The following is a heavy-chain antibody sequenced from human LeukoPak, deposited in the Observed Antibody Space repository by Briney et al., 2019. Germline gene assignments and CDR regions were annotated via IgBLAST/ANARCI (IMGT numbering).Heavy chain of an antibody. Sequence: PSETLSLTCAVSGGSISSSNWWSWVRQPPGKGLEWIGEIYHSGSTNYNPSLNSRVTISVDKSKNQFSLKLSSVTAADTAVYYCARDSRGYSRSWYSAGMDVWGQGTTVTVSS. CDR3: ARDSRGYSRSWYSAGMDV. J-gene: IGHJ6*02. D-gene: IGHD6-13*01. V-gene: IGHV4-4*02. CDR1: GGSISSSNW. CDR2: IYHSGST.